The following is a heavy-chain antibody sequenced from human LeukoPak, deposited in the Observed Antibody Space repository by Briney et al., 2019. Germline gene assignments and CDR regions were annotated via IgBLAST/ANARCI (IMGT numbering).Heavy chain of an antibody. Sequence: GGSLRLSCEGSRFTFSSYWMNWVRQAPGKGLEWVANIKQDGSEKYYVDSVKGRFTISRDNAKNLLYLQMNNLRVEDTAVYYCAREWWGDYLLDYNYGLDVWGQGTTVTVSS. V-gene: IGHV3-7*01. J-gene: IGHJ6*02. CDR3: AREWWGDYLLDYNYGLDV. D-gene: IGHD4-17*01. CDR2: IKQDGSEK. CDR1: RFTFSSYW.